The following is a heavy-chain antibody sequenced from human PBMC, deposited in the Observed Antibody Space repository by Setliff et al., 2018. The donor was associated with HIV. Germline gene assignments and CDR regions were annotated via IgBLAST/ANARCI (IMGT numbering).Heavy chain of an antibody. D-gene: IGHD3-9*01. CDR3: ARGEYRLHLFDWLPGAFDY. CDR1: GDSSSSHC. CDR2: VYHSGRT. J-gene: IGHJ4*02. Sequence: PSETLSLTCSVSGDSSSSHCWSWVRQSPGKGLEWIGSVYHSGRTNYSPSLKSRVTISIDTSKNQFSLKLSSVTAADTAVYYCARGEYRLHLFDWLPGAFDYWSQGTLVTVSS. V-gene: IGHV4-59*11.